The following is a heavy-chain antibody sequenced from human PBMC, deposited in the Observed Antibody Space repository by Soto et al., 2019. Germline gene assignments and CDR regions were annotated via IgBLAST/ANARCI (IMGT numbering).Heavy chain of an antibody. D-gene: IGHD2-15*01. CDR1: GGSFSGYY. Sequence: QVQLQQWGAGLLKPSETLSLTCAVYGGSFSGYYWSWIRQPPGKGLEWIGEINHSGSTNYNPSLKGXXXISVDTSKHQXXLXLXXVTAADTAVDYCARVFPQRRYCSGGSCPGRGAFDIWGQGTMVTVSS. J-gene: IGHJ3*02. CDR2: INHSGST. CDR3: ARVFPQRRYCSGGSCPGRGAFDI. V-gene: IGHV4-34*01.